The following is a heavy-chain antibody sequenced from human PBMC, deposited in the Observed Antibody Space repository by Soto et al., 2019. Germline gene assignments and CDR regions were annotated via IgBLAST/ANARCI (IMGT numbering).Heavy chain of an antibody. CDR3: ARLGLWGGSSWNHDAFDI. V-gene: IGHV5-51*01. CDR1: GYSFTSYW. Sequence: GESLKISCKGSGYSFTSYWIGWVRQMPGKGLEWMGIIYPGDSDTRYSPSFQGQVTISADKSISTAYLQWSSLKASDTAMYYCARLGLWGGSSWNHDAFDIWGQGTMVTVS. D-gene: IGHD6-13*01. J-gene: IGHJ3*02. CDR2: IYPGDSDT.